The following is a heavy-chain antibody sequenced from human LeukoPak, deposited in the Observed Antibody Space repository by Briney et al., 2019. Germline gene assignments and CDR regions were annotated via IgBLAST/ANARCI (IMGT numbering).Heavy chain of an antibody. Sequence: ASVKVSCKASGYTFTSYAMHWVRQAPGQRLEWMGWINAGNGNTKYSQKFQGRVTITRDTSASTAYMELSSLRSEDTAVYYCARSPGIYYDFWSGYRKSFYFDYWGQGTLVTVSS. V-gene: IGHV1-3*01. CDR2: INAGNGNT. CDR3: ARSPGIYYDFWSGYRKSFYFDY. CDR1: GYTFTSYA. J-gene: IGHJ4*02. D-gene: IGHD3-3*01.